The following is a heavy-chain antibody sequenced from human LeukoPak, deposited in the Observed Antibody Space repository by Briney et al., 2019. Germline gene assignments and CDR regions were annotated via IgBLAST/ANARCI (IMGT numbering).Heavy chain of an antibody. J-gene: IGHJ4*02. Sequence: GSVTLSCAASGFTFSSYAMHWLRHAPGKGLEWIGDINHSGNTNYHAPLKSRVTISVDTSKKQVALKLNHVTAADTAVYYRARAPGAALDGGQGTLVTVSS. V-gene: IGHV4-34*01. D-gene: IGHD2-15*01. CDR2: INHSGNT. CDR1: GFTFSSYA. CDR3: ARAPGAALD.